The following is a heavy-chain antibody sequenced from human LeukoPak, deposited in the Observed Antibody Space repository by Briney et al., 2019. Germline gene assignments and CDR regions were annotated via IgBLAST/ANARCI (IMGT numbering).Heavy chain of an antibody. CDR3: AREVRHDFWSGYYAPSTYYYMDV. V-gene: IGHV1-46*01. Sequence: GASVKVSCKASGYTFTSYYMHWVRQAPGQGLEWMGIINPSGGSTSYAQKFQGRVTMTRDMSTSTVYMELSSLRSEDTAVYYCAREVRHDFWSGYYAPSTYYYMDVWGKGTTVTVSS. CDR2: INPSGGST. J-gene: IGHJ6*03. CDR1: GYTFTSYY. D-gene: IGHD3-3*01.